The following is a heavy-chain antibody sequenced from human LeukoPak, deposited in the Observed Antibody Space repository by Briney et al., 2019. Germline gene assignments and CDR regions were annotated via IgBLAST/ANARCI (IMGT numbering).Heavy chain of an antibody. CDR3: VRRRQNFPIDS. Sequence: PSETLSLTCTVSGYSISSGYYWGWIRQPPGKGLEWIGSIYHSGSTYYNPSLKSRVTISVDTSKNQFSLKLSSVTAADTAVYYCVRRRQNFPIDSWGQGTLVTVSS. D-gene: IGHD2/OR15-2a*01. J-gene: IGHJ4*02. V-gene: IGHV4-38-2*02. CDR2: IYHSGST. CDR1: GYSISSGYY.